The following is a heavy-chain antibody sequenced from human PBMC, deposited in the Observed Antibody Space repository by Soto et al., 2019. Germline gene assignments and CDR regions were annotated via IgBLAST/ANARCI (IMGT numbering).Heavy chain of an antibody. D-gene: IGHD3-10*01. V-gene: IGHV3-23*01. Sequence: EVQLMESGGGLVQPGGSLRLSCAASGFTFDNYAMNWVRQAQGKGLEWVSGISATGGSTYYAASVRGRFGISRDNSKNTLDLQMNSLRAEDTAVYYCARSLDVFLWLGELLSLGFDSWGQGTLVTASS. CDR2: ISATGGST. CDR3: ARSLDVFLWLGELLSLGFDS. CDR1: GFTFDNYA. J-gene: IGHJ4*02.